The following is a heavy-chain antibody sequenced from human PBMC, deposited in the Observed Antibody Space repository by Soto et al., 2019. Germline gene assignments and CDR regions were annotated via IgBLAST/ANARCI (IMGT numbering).Heavy chain of an antibody. Sequence: QVQLQESGPGLVKPSQTLSLTCTVSGGSISSGGYYWSWIRQHPGKGLEWIGYIYYSGSTYYNPSLEIRFTKPVDTSKNQFSLKLSSVTAADTAVYSWARAAERCGELLPYFDYWGQGTLVTVSS. CDR3: ARAAERCGELLPYFDY. CDR2: IYYSGST. V-gene: IGHV4-31*03. D-gene: IGHD3-10*01. J-gene: IGHJ4*02. CDR1: GGSISSGGYY.